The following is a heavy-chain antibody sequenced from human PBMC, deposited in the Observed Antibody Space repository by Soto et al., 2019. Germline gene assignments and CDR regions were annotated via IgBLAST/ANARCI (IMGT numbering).Heavy chain of an antibody. CDR1: GFTLSFYW. CDR3: ARDKVEEKGSLDY. CDR2: LSHDGAII. D-gene: IGHD2-15*01. J-gene: IGHJ4*02. V-gene: IGHV3-74*01. Sequence: EMQLVESGGGLVQPGGSLRLSCAASGFTLSFYWMHWVRQAPGKGLVWVSRLSHDGAIIDYADSVKGRFTISRDNAKNTLYLQMNSLRAEDTAVYYCARDKVEEKGSLDYWGQGTLVTVSS.